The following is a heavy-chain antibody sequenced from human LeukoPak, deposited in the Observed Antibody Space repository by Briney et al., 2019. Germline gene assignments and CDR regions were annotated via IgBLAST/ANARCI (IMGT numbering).Heavy chain of an antibody. V-gene: IGHV1-69*02. CDR2: IIPIGGMA. CDR1: GGTFNRYT. Sequence: GASVSLFCKASGGTFNRYTVSWVRQAPGQGLEWVVRIIPIGGMANYAQKFEGRYTITADKSTNTAHMELSTLSSEDAAVYYCEMGYYYDNSDYHYYYGMDVWGQGTTVTVTS. CDR3: EMGYYYDNSDYHYYYGMDV. D-gene: IGHD3-22*01. J-gene: IGHJ6*02.